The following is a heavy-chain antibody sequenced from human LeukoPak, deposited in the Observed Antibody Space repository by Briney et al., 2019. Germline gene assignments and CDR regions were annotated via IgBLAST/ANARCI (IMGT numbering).Heavy chain of an antibody. V-gene: IGHV1-2*02. D-gene: IGHD3-10*01. CDR3: ARVPPYYGSGSYPDY. CDR1: GYTFTGYY. Sequence: GASVKVSCKASGYTFTGYYMHWVRQAPGQGLEWMGWINPNSGGTNYAQKFQGRVTMTRDTSISTAYMELSRLRSDDTAVYYCARVPPYYGSGSYPDYWGQGTLVTVSS. J-gene: IGHJ4*02. CDR2: INPNSGGT.